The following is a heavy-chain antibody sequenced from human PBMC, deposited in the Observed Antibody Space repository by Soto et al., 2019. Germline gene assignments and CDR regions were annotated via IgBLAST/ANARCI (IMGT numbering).Heavy chain of an antibody. V-gene: IGHV4-59*01. CDR2: ISYSGNT. D-gene: IGHD6-6*01. CDR1: AGSTSNFY. Sequence: SETLSLTCTLSAGSTSNFYSSCIRQPPGEGLEWIGYISYSGNTNYNPSLKSRVSISVDTSKNQFSLKLSSVTAADTAVYYCARESSSTLDYWGQGTLVTVSS. CDR3: ARESSSTLDY. J-gene: IGHJ4*02.